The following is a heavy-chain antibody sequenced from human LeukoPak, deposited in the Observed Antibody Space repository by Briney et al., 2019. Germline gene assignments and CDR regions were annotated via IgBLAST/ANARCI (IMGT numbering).Heavy chain of an antibody. Sequence: GRSLRLSCAASGFTFDDFAMHWVRQAPGKDLEWVSGLSWNSGSIAYADSVKGRFTISRDNAKNSLYLQMNSLRAEDTALYYCAKDMGTTGVFDYWGQGTLVTVSS. CDR3: AKDMGTTGVFDY. V-gene: IGHV3-9*01. D-gene: IGHD4-23*01. CDR1: GFTFDDFA. CDR2: LSWNSGSI. J-gene: IGHJ4*02.